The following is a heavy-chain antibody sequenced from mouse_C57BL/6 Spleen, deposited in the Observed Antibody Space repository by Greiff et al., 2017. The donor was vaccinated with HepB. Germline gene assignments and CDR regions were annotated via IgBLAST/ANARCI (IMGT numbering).Heavy chain of an antibody. CDR2: IDPSDSET. Sequence: QVQLKEPGAELVRPGSSVKLSCKASGYTFTSYWMHWVKQRPIQGLEWIGNIDPSDSETHYNQKFKDKATLTVDKSSSTAYMQLSSLTSEDSAVYYCARMDWDDFDYWGQGTTLTVSS. D-gene: IGHD4-1*01. CDR1: GYTFTSYW. V-gene: IGHV1-52*01. J-gene: IGHJ2*01. CDR3: ARMDWDDFDY.